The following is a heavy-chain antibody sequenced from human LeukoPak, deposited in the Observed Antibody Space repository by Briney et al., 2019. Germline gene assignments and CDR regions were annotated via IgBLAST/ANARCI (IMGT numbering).Heavy chain of an antibody. CDR3: ARHEGDSGYYFDY. Sequence: SETLSLTCAVYSGSFSGYYWNWIRQPPGKGLEWIGEIIHSGSTNYNPSLKSRVTISIDTSKNQFSLKLSSVTAADTAVYYCARHEGDSGYYFDYWGQGTLVTVSS. CDR2: IIHSGST. V-gene: IGHV4-34*12. J-gene: IGHJ4*02. D-gene: IGHD2-21*01. CDR1: SGSFSGYY.